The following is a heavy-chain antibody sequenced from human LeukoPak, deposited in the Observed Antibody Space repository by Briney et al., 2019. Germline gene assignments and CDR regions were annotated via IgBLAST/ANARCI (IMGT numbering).Heavy chain of an antibody. J-gene: IGHJ3*02. D-gene: IGHD6-19*01. CDR1: GGSISSSSYY. V-gene: IGHV4-39*01. CDR2: IYYSGST. Sequence: PSETLSLTCTVSGGSISSSSYYWGWIRQPPGKGLEWIGSIYYSGSTYYNPSLKSRVTISVDTSKNQFSLKLSSVTAADTAVYYCARPITTDSGWRGGHDPFDIWGQGTMVTVSS. CDR3: ARPITTDSGWRGGHDPFDI.